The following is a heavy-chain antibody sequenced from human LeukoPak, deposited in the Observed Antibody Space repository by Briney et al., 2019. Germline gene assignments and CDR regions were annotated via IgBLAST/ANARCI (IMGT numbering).Heavy chain of an antibody. J-gene: IGHJ6*03. CDR2: ISGSGGGT. D-gene: IGHD6-6*01. V-gene: IGHV3-23*01. CDR3: AFPADIAGRGYYYNYMDV. Sequence: GRSLRLSCAASGFTFSSYAMSWVRQAPGKGLEWVSAISGSGGGTYYADSVKGRFTISRDNSKNMLYLQMNSLRAEDTAVYYCAFPADIAGRGYYYNYMDVWGKGTTVTVSS. CDR1: GFTFSSYA.